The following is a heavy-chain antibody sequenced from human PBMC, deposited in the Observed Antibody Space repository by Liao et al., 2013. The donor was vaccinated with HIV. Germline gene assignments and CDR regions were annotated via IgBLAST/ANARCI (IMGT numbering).Heavy chain of an antibody. V-gene: IGHV4-34*01. CDR3: ARGHIAVAGKIIDY. Sequence: QVQLQQWGAGLLKPSETLSLTCAVYGGSFSGYYWSWIRQPPGKGLEWIGEINHSGSTNYNPSLKSRVTISVDTSKNQFSLKLSSVTAADTAVYYCARGHIAVAGKIIDYWGQGTLVTVSS. CDR1: GGSFSGYY. J-gene: IGHJ4*02. CDR2: INHSGST. D-gene: IGHD6-19*01.